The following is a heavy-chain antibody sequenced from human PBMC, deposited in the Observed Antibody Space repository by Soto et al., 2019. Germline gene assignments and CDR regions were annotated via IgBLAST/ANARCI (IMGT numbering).Heavy chain of an antibody. J-gene: IGHJ6*02. Sequence: QVQLQESGPGLVKPSETLSLTCTVSGGSISSYYWSWIRQPPGKGLEWIGYIYYSGSTNYNPSRKSRVTISVDTSKNQFSLKLSSVPAADTAVYYCACVDTAMVNYYYGMDVWGQGTTVTVSS. CDR1: GGSISSYY. CDR3: ACVDTAMVNYYYGMDV. V-gene: IGHV4-59*01. D-gene: IGHD5-18*01. CDR2: IYYSGST.